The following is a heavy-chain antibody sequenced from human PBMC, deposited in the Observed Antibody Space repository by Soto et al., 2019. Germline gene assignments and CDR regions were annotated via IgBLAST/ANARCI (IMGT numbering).Heavy chain of an antibody. V-gene: IGHV1-24*01. J-gene: IGHJ4*02. D-gene: IGHD5-18*01. CDR2: FDPEDGET. CDR1: GYTLTELS. CDR3: ATILIRDTAMVINDH. Sequence: ASVKVSCKVSGYTLTELSMHWVRQAPGEGLEWMGGFDPEDGETIYAQKFQGRVTMTEDTSTDTAYMELSSLRSEGTAVYYCATILIRDTAMVINDHWGQGTLVTVSS.